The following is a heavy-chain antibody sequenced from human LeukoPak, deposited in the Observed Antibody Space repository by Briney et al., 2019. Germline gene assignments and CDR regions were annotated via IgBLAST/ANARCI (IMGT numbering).Heavy chain of an antibody. J-gene: IGHJ4*02. D-gene: IGHD5-18*01. Sequence: SETLSLTCTVSGGSISSSSAYWGWIRQPPGKGLEWIGSVDYSNNTDYNPCLKSRFTISSDTSKNQFSLTLGSVGATEYSLYYCVSPRGFSYGYFDYWGQGTLVTVSS. CDR1: GGSISSSSAY. CDR2: VDYSNNT. V-gene: IGHV4-39*01. CDR3: VSPRGFSYGYFDY.